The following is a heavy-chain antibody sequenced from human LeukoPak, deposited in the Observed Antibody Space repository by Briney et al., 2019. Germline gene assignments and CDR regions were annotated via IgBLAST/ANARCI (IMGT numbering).Heavy chain of an antibody. V-gene: IGHV4-59*10. CDR1: GGSFSGYY. CDR2: IYTSGST. D-gene: IGHD4-17*01. Sequence: KASETLSLTCAVYGGSFSGYYWSWIRQPPGKGLEWIGRIYTSGSTNYNPSLKNRVTMSVDTSKNQFSLKLNSVTAADTAVYYCARESVAVTRGLDYWGQGILVTVSS. CDR3: ARESVAVTRGLDY. J-gene: IGHJ4*02.